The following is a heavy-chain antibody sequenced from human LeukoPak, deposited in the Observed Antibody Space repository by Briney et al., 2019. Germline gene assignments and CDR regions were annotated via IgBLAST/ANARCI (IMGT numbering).Heavy chain of an antibody. V-gene: IGHV1-8*03. CDR1: GYTFTSYD. J-gene: IGHJ5*02. CDR3: AREVGQLVRGNWFDP. CDR2: MNPNSGNT. Sequence: AASVKVSCKASGYTFTSYDINWVRQATGQGLEWMGWMNPNSGNTGYAQKFQGRVTITRNTSISTAYMELSSLRSEDTAVYYCAREVGQLVRGNWFDPWGQGTLVTVSS. D-gene: IGHD6-6*01.